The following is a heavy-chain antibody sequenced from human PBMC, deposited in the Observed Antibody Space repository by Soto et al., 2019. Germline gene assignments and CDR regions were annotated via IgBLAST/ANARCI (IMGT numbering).Heavy chain of an antibody. CDR1: GFTFSDYY. CDR2: ISSSGSTI. D-gene: IGHD3-10*01. V-gene: IGHV3-11*01. J-gene: IGHJ4*02. Sequence: GGSLRLSCAASGFTFSDYYMSWIRQAPGKGLEWVSYISSSGSTIYYADSVKGRFTISRDNAKNSLYLQMNSLRAEDTAVYYCARDTRSLWFGELLDYWGQGTLVTVSS. CDR3: ARDTRSLWFGELLDY.